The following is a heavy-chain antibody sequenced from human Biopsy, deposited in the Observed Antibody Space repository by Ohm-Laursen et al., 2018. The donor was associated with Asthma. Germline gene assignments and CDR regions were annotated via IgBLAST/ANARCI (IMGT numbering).Heavy chain of an antibody. CDR2: LHYSGSPYYT. CDR3: VRQSGYRSGWPKLLFFYYGMDV. Sequence: SDTLSLTCTVSGGSISNSNYYWGWIRQSPGKGLEWIGSLHYSGSPYYTFYNPSLGSRVTISLDASKNEFSLRLTYVTAADTDQYYCVRQSGYRSGWPKLLFFYYGMDVWGPGTTVTVSS. CDR1: GGSISNSNYY. D-gene: IGHD6-19*01. V-gene: IGHV4-39*01. J-gene: IGHJ6*02.